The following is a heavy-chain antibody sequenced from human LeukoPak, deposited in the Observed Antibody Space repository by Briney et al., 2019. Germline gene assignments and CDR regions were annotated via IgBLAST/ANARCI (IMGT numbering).Heavy chain of an antibody. CDR1: GYTFTSYY. CDR3: AKDSRRYDYVRGTHRYTGGYYFDY. Sequence: SCKASGYTFTSYYMHWVRQSPGKGLEWVASIRYDGNTKYYADSVKGRFIISRDSSNNTVYLQMNSLRPDDTAVYYCAKDSRRYDYVRGTHRYTGGYYFDYWGQGTLVTVSS. D-gene: IGHD3-16*02. V-gene: IGHV3-30*02. CDR2: IRYDGNTK. J-gene: IGHJ4*02.